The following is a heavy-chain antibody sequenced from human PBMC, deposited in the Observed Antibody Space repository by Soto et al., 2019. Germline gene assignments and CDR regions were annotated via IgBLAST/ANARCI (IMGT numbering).Heavy chain of an antibody. Sequence: QVQLVQSRAEVRKPGASVNVSCKASGYTFTDYYLYWLQQAPGHGLEWMGWINPNSGATNYAHNFQGRVTMTRDTSIRAAYMELSRLSSDDTAVYYCAKDQGGYMVSGMDVWGQGTTVTVSS. CDR3: AKDQGGYMVSGMDV. CDR1: GYTFTDYY. J-gene: IGHJ6*02. D-gene: IGHD2-2*02. CDR2: INPNSGAT. V-gene: IGHV1-2*02.